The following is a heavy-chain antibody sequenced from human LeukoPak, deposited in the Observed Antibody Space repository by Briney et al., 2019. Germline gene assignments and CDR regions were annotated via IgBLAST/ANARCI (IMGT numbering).Heavy chain of an antibody. CDR1: GGSFSGYY. CDR2: INHSGST. Sequence: SETLSLTCAVYGGSFSGYYWSWIRQPPGKGLEWIGEINHSGSTNYNPSLKSRVTISVDTSKNQFSLKLSSVTAADTAVYYCASYGEEDAFDIWGQGTMVTVSS. J-gene: IGHJ3*02. D-gene: IGHD3-10*01. CDR3: ASYGEEDAFDI. V-gene: IGHV4-34*01.